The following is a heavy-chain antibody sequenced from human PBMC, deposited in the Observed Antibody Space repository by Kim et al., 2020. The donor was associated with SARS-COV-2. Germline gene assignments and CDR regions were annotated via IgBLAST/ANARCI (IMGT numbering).Heavy chain of an antibody. J-gene: IGHJ4*02. D-gene: IGHD4-4*01. CDR3: ARGPNYSPFDY. Sequence: ELGRARFTIARNNGKNSLYLQMNSLRAEDTAVYYCARGPNYSPFDYWGQGTLVTVSS. V-gene: IGHV3-48*03.